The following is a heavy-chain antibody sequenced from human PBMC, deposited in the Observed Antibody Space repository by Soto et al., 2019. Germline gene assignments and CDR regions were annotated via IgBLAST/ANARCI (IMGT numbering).Heavy chain of an antibody. D-gene: IGHD3-10*01. CDR3: AKDLHWFAMDV. CDR2: INSDGSST. Sequence: GGSLRLSCAASGFAFSNYWMHWVRQAPGKGLVWVSRINSDGSSTTYAEPVKGRFTISRDNAKNTLYLQMNSLRADDTAIYYCAKDLHWFAMDVWGQGTTVTVSS. CDR1: GFAFSNYW. J-gene: IGHJ6*02. V-gene: IGHV3-74*03.